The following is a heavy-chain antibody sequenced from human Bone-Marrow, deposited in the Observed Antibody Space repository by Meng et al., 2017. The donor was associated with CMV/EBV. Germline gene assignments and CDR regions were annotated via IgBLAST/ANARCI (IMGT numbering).Heavy chain of an antibody. J-gene: IGHJ4*02. CDR1: GFTFSDYY. Sequence: GGYLRLSCAASGFTFSDYYMSWIRQAPGKGLEWVSYISSSGSTIYYADSVKGRFTISRDNAKNSLYLQMNSLRAEDTAVYYCALEGNYYGSGSYFNYWGQGTLVTVSS. V-gene: IGHV3-11*01. CDR3: ALEGNYYGSGSYFNY. D-gene: IGHD3-10*01. CDR2: ISSSGSTI.